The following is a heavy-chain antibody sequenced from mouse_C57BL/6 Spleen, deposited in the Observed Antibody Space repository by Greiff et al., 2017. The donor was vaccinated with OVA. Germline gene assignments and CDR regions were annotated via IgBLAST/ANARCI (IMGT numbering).Heavy chain of an antibody. D-gene: IGHD3-2*02. CDR3: ATGTAQATWFAY. J-gene: IGHJ3*01. Sequence: VQLQQPGAELVKPGASVKMSCKASGYTFTSYWITWVKQRPGQGLEWIGDIYPGSGSTNYNEKFKSKATLTVDTSSSTAYMQLSSLTSEDSAVYYCATGTAQATWFAYWGQGTLVTVSA. V-gene: IGHV1-55*01. CDR2: IYPGSGST. CDR1: GYTFTSYW.